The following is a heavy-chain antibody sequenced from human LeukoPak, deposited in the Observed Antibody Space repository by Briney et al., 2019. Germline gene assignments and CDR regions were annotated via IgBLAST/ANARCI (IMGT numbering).Heavy chain of an antibody. CDR2: IYYSGRT. Sequence: SETLSLTCTVSGGSISSSSDFWGWIRQPPGKGLEWIGSIYYSGRTYNNPSLKSRVTISVDTSKNQFSLRLSSVTAADTAVYYCARHRWDGTFNFDYWGQGTLVPVSS. CDR1: GGSISSSSDF. V-gene: IGHV4-39*01. J-gene: IGHJ4*02. D-gene: IGHD1-1*01. CDR3: ARHRWDGTFNFDY.